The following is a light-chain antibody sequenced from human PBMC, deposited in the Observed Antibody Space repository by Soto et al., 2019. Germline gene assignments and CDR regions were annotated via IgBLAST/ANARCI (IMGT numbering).Light chain of an antibody. CDR1: SSNIGAGYD. Sequence: QSVLTQPPSVSGAPGQRVTISCTGSSSNIGAGYDVHWYQQLRGTAPKLLIYGNSNRPSGVPDRFSGSKSGTSASLAITGLQAEDEADYYCQSYASSLSGVVFGGGTKLTVL. CDR3: QSYASSLSGVV. V-gene: IGLV1-40*01. J-gene: IGLJ2*01. CDR2: GNS.